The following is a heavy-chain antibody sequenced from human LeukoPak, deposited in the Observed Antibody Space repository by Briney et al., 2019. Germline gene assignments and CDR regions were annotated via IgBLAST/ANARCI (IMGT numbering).Heavy chain of an antibody. CDR2: IYHSGST. CDR3: ARELIAVAGTAYFDY. V-gene: IGHV4-38-2*02. Sequence: TSETLSLTCAVSGYSISSGYYWGWIRPRPGKGLEWIGSIYHSGSTYYNPSLKGRVTISGDTSKNQLSVKLSSVTAADTAVYYCARELIAVAGTAYFDYWGQGTLVTVSS. CDR1: GYSISSGYY. D-gene: IGHD6-19*01. J-gene: IGHJ4*02.